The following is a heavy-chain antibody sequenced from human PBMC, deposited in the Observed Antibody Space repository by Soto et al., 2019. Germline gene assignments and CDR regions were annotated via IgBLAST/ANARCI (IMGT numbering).Heavy chain of an antibody. V-gene: IGHV3-23*01. CDR1: GFTFSSYA. D-gene: IGHD6-19*01. CDR2: ISGSGGST. CDR3: AKGASFSGWYDFGAFDI. Sequence: GGSLRLSCAASGFTFSSYAMSWVRQAPGKGLEWVSAISGSGGSTYYADSVKGRFTISRDNSKNTLYLQMNSLRAEDTAVYYCAKGASFSGWYDFGAFDIWGQGTMVTVSS. J-gene: IGHJ3*02.